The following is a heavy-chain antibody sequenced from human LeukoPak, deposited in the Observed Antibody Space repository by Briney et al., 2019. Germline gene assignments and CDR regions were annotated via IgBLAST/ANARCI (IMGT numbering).Heavy chain of an antibody. CDR1: GGSISSSSYY. CDR2: IYYSGST. CDR3: ASLKWELLIDY. D-gene: IGHD1-26*01. Sequence: SETLSLTCTVSGGSISSSSYYWGWIRQPPGKGLEWIGSIYYSGSTYYNPSLKSRITISVDTSKNQFSLKLSSVTAADTAVYYCASLKWELLIDYWGQGTPVTVSS. V-gene: IGHV4-39*01. J-gene: IGHJ4*02.